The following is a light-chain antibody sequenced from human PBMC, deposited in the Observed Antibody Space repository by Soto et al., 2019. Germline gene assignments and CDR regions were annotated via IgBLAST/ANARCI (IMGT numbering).Light chain of an antibody. CDR2: AAS. V-gene: IGKV1-6*01. Sequence: AIQMTQSPSSVSASLGDRVTITCRASQDIGNDLAWYQQRPGQAPKLLIYAASSLQSGLPSRFSGGGSGTDFTFTFNNLHPGDITTYYCLQYYNFPLTFGGGTKVEIE. J-gene: IGKJ4*01. CDR1: QDIGND. CDR3: LQYYNFPLT.